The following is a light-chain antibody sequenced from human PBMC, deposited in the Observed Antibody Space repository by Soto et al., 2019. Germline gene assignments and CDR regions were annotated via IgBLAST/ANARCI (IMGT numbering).Light chain of an antibody. J-gene: IGKJ4*01. CDR3: QQYDNYPLT. Sequence: DIPMTQSPSTLSASVGDRFTITFRASQSIDSWLAWYQQKPGKAPKLLIYKTSNLESGVPSRFSGSGSGTEFTLTISSLQPDDFATYYCQQYDNYPLTFGGGTKVDIK. CDR1: QSIDSW. CDR2: KTS. V-gene: IGKV1-5*03.